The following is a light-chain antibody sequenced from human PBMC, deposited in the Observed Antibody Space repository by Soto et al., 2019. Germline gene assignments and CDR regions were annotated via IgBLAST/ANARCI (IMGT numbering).Light chain of an antibody. CDR2: EGT. J-gene: IGLJ3*02. CDR1: SSDVGGYNY. Sequence: QSALTQPTSASGSPGQAVAISCTGTSSDVGGYNYVSWYQQHPGKAPKLVIYEGTKRPSGVPDRVSGSKSGNTASLTVSGLQADYEADYYCCSYGGSNNWVFGGGTKVTVL. V-gene: IGLV2-8*01. CDR3: CSYGGSNNWV.